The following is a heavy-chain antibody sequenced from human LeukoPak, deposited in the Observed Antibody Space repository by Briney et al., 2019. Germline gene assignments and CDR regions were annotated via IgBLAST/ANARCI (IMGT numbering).Heavy chain of an antibody. CDR2: IYYSGST. Sequence: PSETLSLTCTVSGGSISSSYWSWIRQPPGKGLEWIGYIYYSGSTNYNPSLKSRVTISVDTSKNQFSLKLSSVTAADTAVHYCARERVYYDSSDVYFDYWGQGTLVTVST. J-gene: IGHJ4*02. CDR1: GGSISSSY. D-gene: IGHD3-22*01. CDR3: ARERVYYDSSDVYFDY. V-gene: IGHV4-59*01.